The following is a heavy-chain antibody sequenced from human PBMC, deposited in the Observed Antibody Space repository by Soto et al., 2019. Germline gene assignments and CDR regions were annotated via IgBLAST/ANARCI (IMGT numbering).Heavy chain of an antibody. J-gene: IGHJ3*02. CDR1: GFTFSDYY. CDR3: ARDRRGYDYGDYGEFDAFDI. V-gene: IGHV3-11*01. CDR2: ISSSGSTI. D-gene: IGHD4-17*01. Sequence: GGSQRLSCASSGFTFSDYYMSWIRQAPGKGLEWVSYISSSGSTIYYADSVKGRFTISRDNAKNSLYLQMNSLRAEDTAVYYCARDRRGYDYGDYGEFDAFDIWGQGTMVTVSS.